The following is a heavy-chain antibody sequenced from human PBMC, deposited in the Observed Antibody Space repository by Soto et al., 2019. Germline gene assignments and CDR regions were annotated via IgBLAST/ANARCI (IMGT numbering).Heavy chain of an antibody. D-gene: IGHD3-22*01. Sequence: PSETLSLTCAVYGGSFSGYYWSWIRQPPGKGLEWIGEINHSGSTNYNPSLKSRVTISVDTSKNQFSLKLSSVTAADTAVYYCARARSLNSYDRPTLDYWGQGTLVTVSS. CDR1: GGSFSGYY. CDR2: INHSGST. V-gene: IGHV4-34*01. CDR3: ARARSLNSYDRPTLDY. J-gene: IGHJ4*02.